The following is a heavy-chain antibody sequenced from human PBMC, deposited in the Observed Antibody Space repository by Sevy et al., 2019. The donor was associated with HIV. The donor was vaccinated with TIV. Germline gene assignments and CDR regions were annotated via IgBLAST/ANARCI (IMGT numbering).Heavy chain of an antibody. V-gene: IGHV3-30*18. CDR2: ISYDGGNK. D-gene: IGHD1-26*01. CDR3: AKPGKFSGSYLDAFDI. CDR1: GFTFSKYG. Sequence: GGSLRLSCAASGFTFSKYGMHWVRQAPGKGLEWVAVISYDGGNKNYADSVKGRFTISKDNFKNTLYLQMNSLRAEDTAIYYCAKPGKFSGSYLDAFDIWGQGTMVTVSS. J-gene: IGHJ3*02.